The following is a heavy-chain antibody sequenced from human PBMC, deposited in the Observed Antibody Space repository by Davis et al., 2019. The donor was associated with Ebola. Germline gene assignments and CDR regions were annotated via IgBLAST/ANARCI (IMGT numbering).Heavy chain of an antibody. J-gene: IGHJ4*02. V-gene: IGHV3-7*01. CDR3: ATQAWTQFDY. CDR2: INPDGSEG. D-gene: IGHD3/OR15-3a*01. Sequence: PGGSLRLSCVASGFTFRSYWMSWVRQAPGKGLEWVAMINPDGSEGYYMNSVKGRFTISRDTAKNSLFLQMNSLRAEDTAVYFCATQAWTQFDYWGQGTLVTVSS. CDR1: GFTFRSYW.